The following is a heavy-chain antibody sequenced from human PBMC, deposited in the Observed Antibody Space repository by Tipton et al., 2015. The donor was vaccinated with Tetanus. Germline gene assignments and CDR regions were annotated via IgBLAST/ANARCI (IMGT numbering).Heavy chain of an antibody. CDR2: IYYSGSA. J-gene: IGHJ6*01. V-gene: IGHV4-61*01. D-gene: IGHD1-7*01. Sequence: TLSFTCTVSGGSVNDGRFYWTWIRQPPGKALEWVAHIYYSGSATYNPSVASRATVSIDMSKNQFSLRLTSATAADTAVYYCARDRITGPTGRYYAMDVWGQGTAVTVSS. CDR1: GGSVNDGRFY. CDR3: ARDRITGPTGRYYAMDV.